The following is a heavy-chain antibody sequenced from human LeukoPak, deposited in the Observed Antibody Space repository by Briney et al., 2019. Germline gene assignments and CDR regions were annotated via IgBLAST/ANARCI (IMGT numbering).Heavy chain of an antibody. D-gene: IGHD3-3*01. Sequence: SETLSLTCTVSGYSISSGYYWGWIRQPPGKGLEWIGSIYHGGSTYYNPSLKSRVTISVDTSKNQFSLKLSSVTAADTAVYYCARLYYDFWSGYSSYYYYMDVWGKGTTVTVSS. CDR2: IYHGGST. V-gene: IGHV4-38-2*02. CDR3: ARLYYDFWSGYSSYYYYMDV. J-gene: IGHJ6*03. CDR1: GYSISSGYY.